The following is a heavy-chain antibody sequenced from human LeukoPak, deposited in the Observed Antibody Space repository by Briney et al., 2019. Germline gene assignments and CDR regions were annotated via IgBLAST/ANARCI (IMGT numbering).Heavy chain of an antibody. CDR3: AREVSGSSYFDY. D-gene: IGHD1-26*01. CDR1: GFSFSAYW. V-gene: IGHV3-7*01. J-gene: IGHJ4*02. CDR2: IGQDGSDK. Sequence: GGSLRLSCAASGFSFSAYWMSWVRQAPGKGLEWVANIGQDGSDKYYVDSVKGRFTISRDNAKNSLYLQMNSLRAEDTAVYYCAREVSGSSYFDYWGQGTLVTVSS.